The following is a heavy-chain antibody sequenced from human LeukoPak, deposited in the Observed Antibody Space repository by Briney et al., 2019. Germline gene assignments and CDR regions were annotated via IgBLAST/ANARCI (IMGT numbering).Heavy chain of an antibody. CDR3: ARAKQQRPDY. CDR1: GYTFTSYD. D-gene: IGHD6-13*01. CDR2: MNPNSGNT. V-gene: IGHV1-8*01. Sequence: ASVKVSCKASGYTFTSYDINWVRQATGQGLEWMGWMNPNSGNTGYAQKCQGRVTMTRNTSISTAYMELSSLRSEDTAVYYCARAKQQRPDYWGQGTLVTVSS. J-gene: IGHJ4*02.